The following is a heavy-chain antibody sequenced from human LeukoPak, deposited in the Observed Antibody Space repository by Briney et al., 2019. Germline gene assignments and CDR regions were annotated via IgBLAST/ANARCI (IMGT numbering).Heavy chain of an antibody. CDR3: ARSTGYSIYYFDY. CDR2: IYYSGST. V-gene: IGHV4-59*01. D-gene: IGHD6-13*01. Sequence: SETLSLTCTVSGGSISSYYWSWIRQPPGKGLEWIGYIYYSGSTNYNPSLKSRVTISVDTSKNQFSLKLSSVTAADTAVYYCARSTGYSIYYFDYRGQGTLVTVSS. J-gene: IGHJ4*02. CDR1: GGSISSYY.